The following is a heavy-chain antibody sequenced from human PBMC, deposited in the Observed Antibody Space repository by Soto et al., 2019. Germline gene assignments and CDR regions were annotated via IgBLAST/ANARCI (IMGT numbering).Heavy chain of an antibody. Sequence: QVQLVQSGAEVKKPGASVKVSCKASGYTFTGYYMHWVRQAPGQGLEWMGWINPNSGGTNYAQKFQGWVTMTRDTAVSTAYMELSRLRSDDTAVYYCARDARGDEAPMDYWGQGTLVSVSS. CDR3: ARDARGDEAPMDY. D-gene: IGHD3-10*01. CDR2: INPNSGGT. CDR1: GYTFTGYY. V-gene: IGHV1-2*04. J-gene: IGHJ4*02.